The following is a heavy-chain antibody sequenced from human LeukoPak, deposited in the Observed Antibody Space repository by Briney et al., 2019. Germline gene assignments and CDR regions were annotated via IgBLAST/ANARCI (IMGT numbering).Heavy chain of an antibody. CDR3: AGGYSYGHPLDY. CDR1: GFTFSSYA. CDR2: ISYDGSNK. Sequence: PGRSLRLSCAASGFTFSSYAMHWVRQAPGKGLEWVAVISYDGSNKYYADSVKGRFTISRDNSKNTLYLQMNSLRSEDTAVYYCAGGYSYGHPLDYWGQGTLVTVSS. V-gene: IGHV3-30-3*01. J-gene: IGHJ4*02. D-gene: IGHD5-18*01.